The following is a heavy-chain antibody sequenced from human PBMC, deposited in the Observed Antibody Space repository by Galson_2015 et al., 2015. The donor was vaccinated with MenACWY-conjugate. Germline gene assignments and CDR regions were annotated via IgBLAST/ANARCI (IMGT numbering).Heavy chain of an antibody. V-gene: IGHV3-74*03. J-gene: IGHJ6*02. Sequence: SLRLSCVASGFAFSNYCMHWVRQAPGKGLECVSRICAGGISIMYGDSVRGRFTISRDDAENTLYLQMDSLRADDTAVYFCVRGSSGWRGMDIWGQGTTVTVSS. D-gene: IGHD6-19*01. CDR1: GFAFSNYC. CDR2: ICAGGISI. CDR3: VRGSSGWRGMDI.